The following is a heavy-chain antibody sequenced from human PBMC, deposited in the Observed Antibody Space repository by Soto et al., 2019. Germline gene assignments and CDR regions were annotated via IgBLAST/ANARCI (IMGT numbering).Heavy chain of an antibody. CDR1: GYTFTSYG. D-gene: IGHD2-8*01. CDR2: ISAYNGNT. J-gene: IGHJ4*02. CDR3: AKGQRNIVLMVYAGPFDY. Sequence: GASVKVSCKASGYTFTSYGISWVRQAPGQGLEWMGWISAYNGNTNYAQKLQGRVTMTTDTSTSTAYVELRSLRSDDTAVYYCAKGQRNIVLMVYAGPFDYWGQGTLVTVSS. V-gene: IGHV1-18*01.